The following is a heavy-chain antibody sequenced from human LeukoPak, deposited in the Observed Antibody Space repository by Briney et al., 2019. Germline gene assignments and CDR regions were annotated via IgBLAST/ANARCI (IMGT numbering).Heavy chain of an antibody. CDR2: NYNRGTT. CDR3: ARERASAGPHFEH. CDR1: GGSISTYY. J-gene: IGHJ4*02. Sequence: SETLSLTCSVSGGSISTYYWSWIRQPPGKGLEWIGYNYNRGTTNYNPSLKSRVTISVDRSKNQFSLSLTSVTAADTAAYYCARERASAGPHFEHWGRGILVTVSS. D-gene: IGHD6-13*01. V-gene: IGHV4-59*01.